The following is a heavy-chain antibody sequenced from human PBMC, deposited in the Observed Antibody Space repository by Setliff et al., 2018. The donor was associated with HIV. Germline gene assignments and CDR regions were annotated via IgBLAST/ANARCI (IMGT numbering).Heavy chain of an antibody. V-gene: IGHV4-59*01. CDR2: IHHSGTT. Sequence: PSETLSLTCSVFGGSLSSYYWSWIRQPPGKGLEWIGYIHHSGTTNYNPSLKSRVTMSVDTSKKEFSLRLSSVTAADTAVYYCARTESGFCSSSSCLRYMDVWGKGTTVTVPS. D-gene: IGHD2-2*01. CDR1: GGSLSSYY. J-gene: IGHJ6*03. CDR3: ARTESGFCSSSSCLRYMDV.